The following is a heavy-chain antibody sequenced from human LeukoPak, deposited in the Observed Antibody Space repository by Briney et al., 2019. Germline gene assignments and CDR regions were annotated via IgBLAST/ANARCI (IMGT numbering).Heavy chain of an antibody. V-gene: IGHV4-34*01. J-gene: IGHJ6*03. CDR3: ARDRKYYYHMDV. Sequence: SETLSLTCAVYGGSFSGYYWSWIRQPPGKGLEWIGSIYHSGSTYYNPSLKSRVTISVDTSKNQFSLRLSSLTAADTALYYCARDRKYYYHMDVWGKGTTVTVSS. D-gene: IGHD1-14*01. CDR1: GGSFSGYY. CDR2: IYHSGST.